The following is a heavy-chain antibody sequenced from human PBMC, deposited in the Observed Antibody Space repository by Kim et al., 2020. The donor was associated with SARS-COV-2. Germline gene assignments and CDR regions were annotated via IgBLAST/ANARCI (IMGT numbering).Heavy chain of an antibody. CDR1: GGSISSYY. V-gene: IGHV4-59*01. J-gene: IGHJ6*03. CDR2: IYYSGST. Sequence: SETLSLTCTVSGGSISSYYWSWIRQPPGKGLEWIGYIYYSGSTNYNPSLKSRVTISVDTSKNQFSLKLSSVTAADTAVYYCARGRSGVFGYYYYYYMDVWGKGTTVTVSS. CDR3: ARGRSGVFGYYYYYYMDV. D-gene: IGHD7-27*01.